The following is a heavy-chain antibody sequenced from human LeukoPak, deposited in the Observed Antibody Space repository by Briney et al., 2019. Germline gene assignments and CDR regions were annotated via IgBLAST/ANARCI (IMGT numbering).Heavy chain of an antibody. D-gene: IGHD5-18*01. V-gene: IGHV3-13*04. CDR1: GFTFSRYD. CDR3: ARAGYSYGYGWYFDL. J-gene: IGHJ2*01. CDR2: IGTVGDT. Sequence: GGPLRLSCAASGFTFSRYDMNWVRQATGKGLEWVSGIGTVGDTYYPGSVNGPFTVSRENAKTSLYLRMNSVRAGDTAVYYCARAGYSYGYGWYFDLWGRGTLVTVSS.